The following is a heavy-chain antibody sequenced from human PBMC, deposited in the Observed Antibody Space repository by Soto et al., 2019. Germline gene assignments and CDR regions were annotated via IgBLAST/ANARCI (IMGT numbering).Heavy chain of an antibody. Sequence: SSETLSLTCAVSGGSISSGGYSWSWIRQPPGKGLEWIGYIYHSGSTYYNPSLKSRVTISVDRSKNQFSLKLSSVTAADMAVYYCARVRGSADYGMDVWGQGTTVTVSS. J-gene: IGHJ6*02. CDR3: ARVRGSADYGMDV. V-gene: IGHV4-30-2*01. CDR1: GGSISSGGYS. CDR2: IYHSGST.